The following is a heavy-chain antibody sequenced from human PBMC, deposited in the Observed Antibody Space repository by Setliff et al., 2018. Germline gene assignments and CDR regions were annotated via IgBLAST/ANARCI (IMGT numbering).Heavy chain of an antibody. V-gene: IGHV4-59*01. D-gene: IGHD3-3*01. CDR2: IQKSGGT. CDR1: GVSISSYY. Sequence: SETLSLTCNVSGVSISSYYWSWIRQPPGKGLESIGYIQKSGGTNYNPALKSRVTISVDTSTNQFSLKLRSGTAADTAVYYCARLSWNGLRYYGLDVWGQGTTVTVSS. CDR3: ARLSWNGLRYYGLDV. J-gene: IGHJ6*02.